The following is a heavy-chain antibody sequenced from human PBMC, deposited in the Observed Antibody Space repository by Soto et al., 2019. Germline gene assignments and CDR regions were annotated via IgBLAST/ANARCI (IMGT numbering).Heavy chain of an antibody. Sequence: EVQLLESGGGLVQPGGSLRLSCAASGFTFSTYAMTWVRQVPGKGLEWVSAISGSGGSTYYADSVKGRFTISRDNSKNKLYLQMNSLRAEDTAVYYCAFRILGGYYYDGMDVWGQGTTVTVS. V-gene: IGHV3-23*01. J-gene: IGHJ6*02. CDR1: GFTFSTYA. CDR3: AFRILGGYYYDGMDV. CDR2: ISGSGGST. D-gene: IGHD3-10*01.